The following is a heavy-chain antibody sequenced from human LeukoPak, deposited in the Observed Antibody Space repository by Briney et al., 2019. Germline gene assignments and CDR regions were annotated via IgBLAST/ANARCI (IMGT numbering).Heavy chain of an antibody. CDR3: AKTSDYLTDY. V-gene: IGHV5-10-1*01. J-gene: IGHJ4*02. CDR2: IDPSDSHR. D-gene: IGHD4-17*01. CDR1: GSPSTSYW. Sequence: SCKAPGSPSTSYWSSWFRQLPGKGWSWKGMIDPSDSHRTYSPSFQAHVTISADKSISTAYLQWNSLKASDTGMYYCAKTSDYLTDYWGQGTLVTVSS.